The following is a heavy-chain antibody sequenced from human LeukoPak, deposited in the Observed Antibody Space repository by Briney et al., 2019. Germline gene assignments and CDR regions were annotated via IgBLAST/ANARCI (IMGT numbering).Heavy chain of an antibody. Sequence: SETLSLTCAVSGGSINNYYWSWIRQPPGKGLEWIGYIYDSGSTNYNPSLKSRVTTSLDTSKNQVSLKLSSVTAADTAVYYCARDGDGYDRRFDYWGQGTLVTVSS. J-gene: IGHJ4*02. CDR1: GGSINNYY. CDR2: IYDSGST. D-gene: IGHD5-24*01. CDR3: ARDGDGYDRRFDY. V-gene: IGHV4-59*12.